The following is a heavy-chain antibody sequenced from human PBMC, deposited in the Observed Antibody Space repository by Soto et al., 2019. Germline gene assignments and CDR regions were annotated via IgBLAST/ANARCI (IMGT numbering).Heavy chain of an antibody. J-gene: IGHJ4*02. Sequence: QVQLVESGGGVVQPGTSLRLSCATSGFSFRTYVMHWVRQTPGEGLEWLAVISSDGHTRWYADSVKGRFTISRDNSMDTLYLQINSLRPEDTAVYYCARDKTEMLWEVTFDYWGQGTLVTVSS. CDR2: ISSDGHTR. D-gene: IGHD1-26*01. V-gene: IGHV3-30-3*01. CDR3: ARDKTEMLWEVTFDY. CDR1: GFSFRTYV.